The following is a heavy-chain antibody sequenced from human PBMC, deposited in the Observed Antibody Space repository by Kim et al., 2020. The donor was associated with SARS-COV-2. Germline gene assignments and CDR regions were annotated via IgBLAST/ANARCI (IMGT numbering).Heavy chain of an antibody. CDR3: ARDRYDILTGYYYFDH. V-gene: IGHV4-31*03. CDR2: IYYSGST. D-gene: IGHD3-9*01. J-gene: IGHJ4*02. CDR1: GGSISSGGYY. Sequence: SETLSLTCTVSGGSISSGGYYWSWIRQHTGKGLEWIGYIYYSGSTYYNPSLKSRVTLSVDTSKNQFSLKLSSVTAADTAVYYCARDRYDILTGYYYFDHWGQGTLVTVSS.